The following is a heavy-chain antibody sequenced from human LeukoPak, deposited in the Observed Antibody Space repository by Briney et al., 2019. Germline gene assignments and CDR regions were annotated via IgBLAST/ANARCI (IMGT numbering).Heavy chain of an antibody. V-gene: IGHV4-39*01. Sequence: SETLSLTCTVSGGSISSLSYYWAWIRQSPGKGLEWIGSIFYSGGTYDNPSLKSRVTLSVDTSKNQFSLRLNSVTAADTAVYYCTRRSHYDTFDYWGPGSLVTVSS. CDR1: GGSISSLSYY. CDR3: TRRSHYDTFDY. CDR2: IFYSGGT. D-gene: IGHD3-22*01. J-gene: IGHJ4*02.